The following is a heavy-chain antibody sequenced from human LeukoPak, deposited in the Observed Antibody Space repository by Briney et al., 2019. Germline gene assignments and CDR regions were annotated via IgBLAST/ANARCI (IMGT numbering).Heavy chain of an antibody. CDR1: GGSISSYY. V-gene: IGHV4-59*01. J-gene: IGHJ5*02. CDR2: IYYSGST. Sequence: SETLSLTCTVSGGSISSYYWSWIRQPPGKGLEWIGYIYYSGSTNYNPSLKSRVTISVDTSKNQFSLKLSSVTAADTAVYYCARASLSNWFDPWGQGTLVTVSS. CDR3: ARASLSNWFDP.